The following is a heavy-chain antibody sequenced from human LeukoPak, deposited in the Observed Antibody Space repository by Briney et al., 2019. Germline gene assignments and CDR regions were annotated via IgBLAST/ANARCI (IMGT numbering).Heavy chain of an antibody. J-gene: IGHJ4*02. CDR2: IKQDGSEK. Sequence: GGSLRLSCAASGFTFSSYWMSWVRQAPGKGLEWVANIKQDGSEKYYVDSVRGRFTISRDNAKNSLYLQMNSLRAEDTAVYYCASLYSSGWMRDYWGQGTLVTVSS. CDR3: ASLYSSGWMRDY. CDR1: GFTFSSYW. V-gene: IGHV3-7*01. D-gene: IGHD6-19*01.